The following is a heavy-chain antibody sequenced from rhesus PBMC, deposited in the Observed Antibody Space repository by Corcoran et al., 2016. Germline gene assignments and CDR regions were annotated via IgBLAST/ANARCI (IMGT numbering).Heavy chain of an antibody. J-gene: IGHJ4*01. CDR1: GGSISDTYF. Sequence: QVQLQESGPGLVKPSETLSLTCAVSGGSISDTYFWNWVRQAPGKGLEWIGTIYGGRGHTYSQPSLKSRVTISKNTTKNQFSMKLSAVTAAETAVYYCARRGFSGYLGYWGQGVLVTVSS. CDR2: IYGGRGHT. D-gene: IGHD5-42*01. V-gene: IGHV4S7*01. CDR3: ARRGFSGYLGY.